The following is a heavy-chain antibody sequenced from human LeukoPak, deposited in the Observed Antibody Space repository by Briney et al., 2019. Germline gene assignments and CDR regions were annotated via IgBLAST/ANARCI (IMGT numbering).Heavy chain of an antibody. CDR1: GFTFARYS. J-gene: IGHJ4*02. D-gene: IGHD3-22*01. CDR2: ISSSSSNL. CDR3: VRAVEYYYDSSGYAVDY. V-gene: IGHV3-21*01. Sequence: GGSLRLSCAASGFTFARYSMNWVRQAPGKGLEWVSSISSSSSNLYYADSVTDRFTISRDNAKNSLYLQMNSLRAEDTAVYYCVRAVEYYYDSSGYAVDYWGQGTLVTVSS.